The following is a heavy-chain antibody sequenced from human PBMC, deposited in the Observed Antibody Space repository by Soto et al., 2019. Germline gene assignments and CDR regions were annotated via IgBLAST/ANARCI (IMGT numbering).Heavy chain of an antibody. CDR2: ISGSGGST. CDR1: GFTFSSYA. Sequence: SGFTFSSYAMSWVRQAPGKGLEWVSAISGSGGSTYYADSVKGRFTISRDNSKNTLYLQMNSLRAEDTAVYYCAKDLVRRTSHWGQGTLVTVSS. J-gene: IGHJ4*02. D-gene: IGHD2-2*01. CDR3: AKDLVRRTSH. V-gene: IGHV3-23*01.